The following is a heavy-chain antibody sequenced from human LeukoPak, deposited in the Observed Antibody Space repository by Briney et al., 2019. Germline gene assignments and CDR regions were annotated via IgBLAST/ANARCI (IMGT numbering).Heavy chain of an antibody. J-gene: IGHJ4*02. CDR1: GFTFSSYA. Sequence: GGSLRLSCAASGFTFSSYAMCWVRQAPGKGLEWVSAISGSGGSTYYADSVKGRFTISRDNSKNTLYLQMNSLRAEDTAVYYCAKGRYCSGGSCYPHFDYWGQGTLVTVSS. D-gene: IGHD2-15*01. CDR3: AKGRYCSGGSCYPHFDY. V-gene: IGHV3-23*01. CDR2: ISGSGGST.